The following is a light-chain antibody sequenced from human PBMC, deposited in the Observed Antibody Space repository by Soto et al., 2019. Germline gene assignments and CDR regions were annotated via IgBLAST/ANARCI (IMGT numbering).Light chain of an antibody. Sequence: DIQMTQSPSSLSASVGDRVTITCRASQNIGRFLNWYQQKPGKAPRLLIYAASSLQSGVTSRFSGSGSGTVFALTISSLQPEDSATYYCQQSHSDPGFGPGTKVDIK. CDR2: AAS. CDR1: QNIGRF. CDR3: QQSHSDPG. V-gene: IGKV1-39*01. J-gene: IGKJ3*01.